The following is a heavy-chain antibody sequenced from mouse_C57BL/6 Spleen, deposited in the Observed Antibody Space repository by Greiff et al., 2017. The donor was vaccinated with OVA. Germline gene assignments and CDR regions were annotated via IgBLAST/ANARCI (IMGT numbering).Heavy chain of an antibody. CDR1: GFTFSDYG. Sequence: DVKLVESGGGLVKPGGSLKLSCAASGFTFSDYGMHWVRQAPEKGLAWVAYISSGSSTISSAETVKGRFTIHRDNAKNTLFLQMTSLRSVDTAMYYCAREGDYGYFDYWGQGTTLTVSS. CDR3: AREGDYGYFDY. J-gene: IGHJ2*01. CDR2: ISSGSSTI. D-gene: IGHD2-4*01. V-gene: IGHV5-17*01.